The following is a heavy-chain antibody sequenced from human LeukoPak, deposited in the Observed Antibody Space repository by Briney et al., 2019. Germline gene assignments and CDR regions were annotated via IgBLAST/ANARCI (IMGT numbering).Heavy chain of an antibody. CDR2: ISDTGSTI. CDR3: ARDRTEHQLISRKEYYYMDV. CDR1: GFTFSSYE. J-gene: IGHJ6*03. Sequence: GGSLRLSCAASGFTFSSYELNWVRQAPGKGLEWVSYISDTGSTIYYADSVEGRFTISRDNAKNSLYLQMNSLRAEDTAVYYCARDRTEHQLISRKEYYYMDVWGKGTTVTISS. D-gene: IGHD6-13*01. V-gene: IGHV3-48*03.